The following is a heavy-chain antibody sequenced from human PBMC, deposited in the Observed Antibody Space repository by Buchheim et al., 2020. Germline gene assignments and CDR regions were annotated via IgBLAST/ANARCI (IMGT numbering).Heavy chain of an antibody. J-gene: IGHJ6*02. D-gene: IGHD3-9*01. CDR1: GFTFSSYW. V-gene: IGHV3-7*01. Sequence: EVQLVESGGGLVQPGGSLRLSCAASGFTFSSYWMSWVRQAPGKGLEWVANIKQDGSEKYYVDSVKGRFTISRDNAKNSLYLQMNSLRAEDTAVYYCARDRGVSGWWGILTYYYGMDVWGQGTT. CDR3: ARDRGVSGWWGILTYYYGMDV. CDR2: IKQDGSEK.